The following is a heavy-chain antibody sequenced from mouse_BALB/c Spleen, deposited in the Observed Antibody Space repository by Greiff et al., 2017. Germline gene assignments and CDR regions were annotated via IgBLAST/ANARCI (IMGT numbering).Heavy chain of an antibody. CDR2: ISDGGSYT. Sequence: DVQLVESGGGLVKPGGSLKLSCAASGFTFSDYYMYWVRQTPEKRLEWVATISDGGSYTYYPDSVKGRFTISRDNAKNNLYLQMSSLKSEDTAMYYCARGRFDVWGAGTTVTVSS. CDR3: ARGRFDV. J-gene: IGHJ1*01. CDR1: GFTFSDYY. V-gene: IGHV5-4*02.